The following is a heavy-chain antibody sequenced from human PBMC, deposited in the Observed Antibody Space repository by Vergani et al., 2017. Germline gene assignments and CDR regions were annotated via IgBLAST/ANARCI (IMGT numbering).Heavy chain of an antibody. J-gene: IGHJ6*02. Sequence: QVQLVESGGGVVQPGRSLRLSCAASGFTFSSYGMHWVRQAPVKGLEWVAVISYDGSNKYYADSVKGRFTISRDNSKNTLYLQMNSLRAEYTAVYYCASNGGNSGGFYYYGMDVWGQGTTVTVSS. CDR1: GFTFSSYG. D-gene: IGHD4-23*01. CDR3: ASNGGNSGGFYYYGMDV. CDR2: ISYDGSNK. V-gene: IGHV3-30*03.